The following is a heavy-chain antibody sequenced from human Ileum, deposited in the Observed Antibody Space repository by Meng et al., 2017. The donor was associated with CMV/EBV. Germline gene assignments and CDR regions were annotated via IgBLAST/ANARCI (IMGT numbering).Heavy chain of an antibody. Sequence: GESLKISCAASGFTFDSYAMYWVRQGPGKGLEWVGRIREKPNTYTTEYAASVKGRFIISRDDSKNSLYLQMNSLKTEDAAVYYCARDSMQGGGFDYWGQGTRVTVSS. J-gene: IGHJ4*02. CDR2: IREKPNTYTT. CDR3: ARDSMQGGGFDY. V-gene: IGHV3-72*01. CDR1: GFTFDSYA. D-gene: IGHD3-10*01.